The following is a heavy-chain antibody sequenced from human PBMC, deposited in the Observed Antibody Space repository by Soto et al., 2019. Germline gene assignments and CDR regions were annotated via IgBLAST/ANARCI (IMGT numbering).Heavy chain of an antibody. Sequence: QLQESGPGLVKPSQTLSLTCSVSGGSINNNDYYWSWIRQTPGKGLEWIGYVYYSGSSVYIPSLKSRLSMSIDKSKNQFHLKLNSVTAADTATYYCARMSYFYDKWYFDIWGRGTLVTVSS. CDR1: GGSINNNDYY. V-gene: IGHV4-30-4*01. J-gene: IGHJ2*01. D-gene: IGHD3-22*01. CDR2: VYYSGSS. CDR3: ARMSYFYDKWYFDI.